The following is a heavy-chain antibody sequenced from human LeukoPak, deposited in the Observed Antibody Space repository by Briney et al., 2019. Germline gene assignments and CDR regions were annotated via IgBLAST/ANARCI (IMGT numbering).Heavy chain of an antibody. D-gene: IGHD6-19*01. Sequence: GASVKVTCKASGYTFTGYYRHWVRQAPGQGLEWMGWINPNSGGTNYAQKFQGRVTMTRDTSISTAYMELSRLRSDDTAVYYCAREPIAVAAIDYWGQGTLVTVSS. J-gene: IGHJ4*02. V-gene: IGHV1-2*02. CDR2: INPNSGGT. CDR1: GYTFTGYY. CDR3: AREPIAVAAIDY.